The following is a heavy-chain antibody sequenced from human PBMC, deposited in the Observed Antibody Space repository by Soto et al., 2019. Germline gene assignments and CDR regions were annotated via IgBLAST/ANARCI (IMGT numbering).Heavy chain of an antibody. D-gene: IGHD2-15*01. CDR1: GFTFSSYW. J-gene: IGHJ5*02. V-gene: IGHV3-74*01. Sequence: EVQLVESGGGLVQPGGSLRLSCAVSGFTFSSYWMHWVRQAPGKGLVWVSRINSDGSSTDYADSVKGRFTISRDNAKNTLYLQMNSLRAEDMAVYYCTREGCSGGSCSFDPWGQGTLVTVSS. CDR2: INSDGSST. CDR3: TREGCSGGSCSFDP.